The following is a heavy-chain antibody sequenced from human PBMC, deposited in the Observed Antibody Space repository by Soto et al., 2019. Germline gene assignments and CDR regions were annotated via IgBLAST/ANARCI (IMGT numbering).Heavy chain of an antibody. Sequence: EVQLLESGGGLVQPGGSLRLSCAASEFTFSNYAMSWVRQAPGKGLEWVSAISYGGGTTYYADSVKGRFTISRDTSKNTLYLQMNRLRAVDTAVYYCSKSPGYYYDSTGYPFDYWGRGALVTVSS. J-gene: IGHJ4*02. D-gene: IGHD3-22*01. CDR1: EFTFSNYA. CDR3: SKSPGYYYDSTGYPFDY. CDR2: ISYGGGTT. V-gene: IGHV3-23*01.